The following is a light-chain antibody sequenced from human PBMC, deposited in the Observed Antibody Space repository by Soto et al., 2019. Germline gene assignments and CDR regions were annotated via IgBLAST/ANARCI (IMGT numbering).Light chain of an antibody. CDR2: TAS. J-gene: IGKJ2*01. Sequence: DIQMTQSPSTLSASVGDRVTITCRASKSISSWLAWYQQKPGKAPKLLIYTASSLESGVPSRFSGSGSGTEFTLTISSLQPDDFATYYCQQYNSSPLMYTFGQGTKLEIK. CDR3: QQYNSSPLMYT. CDR1: KSISSW. V-gene: IGKV1-5*03.